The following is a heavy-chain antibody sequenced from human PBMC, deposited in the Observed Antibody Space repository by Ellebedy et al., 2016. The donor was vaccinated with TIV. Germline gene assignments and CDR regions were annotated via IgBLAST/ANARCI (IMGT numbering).Heavy chain of an antibody. J-gene: IGHJ4*02. V-gene: IGHV3-21*01. CDR3: ARGESGWTGIDY. D-gene: IGHD6-19*01. CDR1: GFTFSGQS. Sequence: GESLKISXAASGFTFSGQSMNWVRQAPGKGLVWVATIRSGGDLIYYADSVKGRFTISRDNAKNSLFLQMSDLTVDDTAVYYCARGESGWTGIDYWGQGTLVTVSS. CDR2: IRSGGDLI.